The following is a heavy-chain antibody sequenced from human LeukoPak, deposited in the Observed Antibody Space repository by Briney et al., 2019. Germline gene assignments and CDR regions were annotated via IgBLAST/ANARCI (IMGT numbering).Heavy chain of an antibody. D-gene: IGHD2/OR15-2a*01. J-gene: IGHJ4*02. CDR3: VKESSTSPHCDY. CDR2: ISGGGYNT. CDR1: GFTFSSYA. Sequence: GGSLRLSCAASGFTFSSYAMGWVRQAPGKGLEWVSLISGGGYNTYFAESVKGRFTISRDNSKSTLYLQMNSLGAEDTAVYYCVKESSTSPHCDYWGQGTLVTVSS. V-gene: IGHV3-23*01.